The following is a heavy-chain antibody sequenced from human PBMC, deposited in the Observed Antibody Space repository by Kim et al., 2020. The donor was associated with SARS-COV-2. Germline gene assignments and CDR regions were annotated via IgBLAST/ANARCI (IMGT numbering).Heavy chain of an antibody. CDR2: IYYSGST. CDR3: ARETYDSRLFDY. V-gene: IGHV4-61*01. CDR1: GGSVSSGSYY. D-gene: IGHD3-22*01. J-gene: IGHJ4*02. Sequence: SETLSLTCTVSGGSVSSGSYYWSWIRQPPGKRLEWIGYIYYSGSTKYNPFLKSRVTISLDTSKNQFSLKLSSVTPADTAVYYCARETYDSRLFDYWGQGTLVTVSS.